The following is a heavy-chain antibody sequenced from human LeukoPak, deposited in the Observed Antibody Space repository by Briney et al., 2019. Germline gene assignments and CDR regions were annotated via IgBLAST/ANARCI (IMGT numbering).Heavy chain of an antibody. V-gene: IGHV4-30-4*01. D-gene: IGHD5-12*01. CDR3: AREHSGYDYTYGMDV. Sequence: SQTLSLTCTVSGGSISSGDYYWSWIRQPPGKGLEWIGCIYYSGSTYYNPSLKSRVTISVDTSKNQFSLKLSSVTAADTAVYYCAREHSGYDYTYGMDVWGKGTTVTVSS. J-gene: IGHJ6*04. CDR1: GGSISSGDYY. CDR2: IYYSGST.